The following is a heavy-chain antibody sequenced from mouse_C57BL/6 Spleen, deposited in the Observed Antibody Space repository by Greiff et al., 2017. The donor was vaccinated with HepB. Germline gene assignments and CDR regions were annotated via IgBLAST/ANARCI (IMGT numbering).Heavy chain of an antibody. CDR1: GYTFTDYE. CDR3: TRGGCSYYFDY. J-gene: IGHJ2*01. CDR2: IDPETGGT. V-gene: IGHV1-15*01. Sequence: QVQLKESGAELVRPGASVTLSCKASGYTFTDYEMHWLKQTPVHGLEWIGAIDPETGGTAYNQKFKGKAILTADKSSSTSYMELRSLTSEDSAVYYCTRGGCSYYFDYWGQGTTLTVAS.